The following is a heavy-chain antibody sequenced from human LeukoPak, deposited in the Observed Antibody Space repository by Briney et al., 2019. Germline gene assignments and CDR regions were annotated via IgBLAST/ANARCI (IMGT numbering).Heavy chain of an antibody. Sequence: GESLKISCKGSGCIFTSYWISWVRQMPGKGLEWMGRIDPSDSYTNYSPSFQGHVTISADKSISTAYLQWSSLKASDTAMYYCARHQLYGDSLGYWGQGTLVTVSS. D-gene: IGHD4-17*01. J-gene: IGHJ4*02. CDR3: ARHQLYGDSLGY. CDR2: IDPSDSYT. V-gene: IGHV5-10-1*01. CDR1: GCIFTSYW.